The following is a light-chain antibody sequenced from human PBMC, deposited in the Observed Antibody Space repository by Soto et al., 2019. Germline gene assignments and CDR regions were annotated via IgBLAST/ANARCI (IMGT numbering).Light chain of an antibody. Sequence: EVVLTQSPVTLCLSPGERAFSSSSASHFLTCYLACSQQIPAQPPRLLIYDSTNRAAGIPARFSGSRSGTDFTLTIRSVEPEDFAMYYCHQRNQFGQGTRLE. V-gene: IGKV3-11*01. CDR2: DST. J-gene: IGKJ5*01. CDR3: HQRNQ. CDR1: HFLTCY.